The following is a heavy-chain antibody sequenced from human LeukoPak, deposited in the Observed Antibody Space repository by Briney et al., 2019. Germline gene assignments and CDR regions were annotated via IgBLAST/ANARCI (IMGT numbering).Heavy chain of an antibody. CDR1: GFTFSSYW. D-gene: IGHD6-6*01. J-gene: IGHJ5*02. V-gene: IGHV3-7*01. CDR3: ARARISSIAARPPTWSNWFDP. CDR2: IKQDGSEK. Sequence: PGGSLRLSCAASGFTFSSYWMSWVRQAPGKGLEWVANIKQDGSEKYYVDSVKGRFTISRDNAKNSLYLQMNSLRAEDTAVYYCARARISSIAARPPTWSNWFDPWGQGTLVTVSS.